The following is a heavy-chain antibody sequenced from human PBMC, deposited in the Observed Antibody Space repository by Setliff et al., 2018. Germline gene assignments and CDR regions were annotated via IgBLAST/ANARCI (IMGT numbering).Heavy chain of an antibody. CDR1: GGSISSYS. CDR2: LYYSGST. V-gene: IGHV4-59*01. Sequence: ASETLSLTCNVSGGSISSYSWSWIRQAPGKGLEWIGYLYYSGSTNYNPSLKSRVTISGDTSQNYFSLKLTSVTEADTAVYYCARGPPGYYYYMNVWGQGTTVTVSS. CDR3: ARGPPGYYYYMNV. J-gene: IGHJ6*03.